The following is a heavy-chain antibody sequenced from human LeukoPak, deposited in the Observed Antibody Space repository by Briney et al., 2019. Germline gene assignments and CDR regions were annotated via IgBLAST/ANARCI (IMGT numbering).Heavy chain of an antibody. CDR3: ARRGRDKYDSSGYYPFDY. J-gene: IGHJ4*02. CDR1: GFSLSTSGVG. V-gene: IGHV2-5*01. Sequence: SGPTLVKPTQTLTLTCTFSGFSLSTSGVGVGWIRQPPGKALEWLALIYWNDDKRYSPSLKSRLTITKDTSKNQVVLTMTNMDPVDTATCYCARRGRDKYDSSGYYPFDYWGQGTLVTVSS. CDR2: IYWNDDK. D-gene: IGHD3-22*01.